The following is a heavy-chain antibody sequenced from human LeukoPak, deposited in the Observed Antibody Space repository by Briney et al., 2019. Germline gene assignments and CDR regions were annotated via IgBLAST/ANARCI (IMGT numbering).Heavy chain of an antibody. D-gene: IGHD1-26*01. CDR1: GGSISSGSYY. J-gene: IGHJ4*02. V-gene: IGHV4-61*02. CDR3: ARDAIVGATYFDY. CDR2: IYTSGST. Sequence: PSQTLSPTCTVSGGSISSGSYYWRWLRQPAGKGLEWIGRIYTSGSTNYNPSLKSRVTISVDTSKSQFSLKLSSVTAADTAVYYCARDAIVGATYFDYWGQGTLVTVSS.